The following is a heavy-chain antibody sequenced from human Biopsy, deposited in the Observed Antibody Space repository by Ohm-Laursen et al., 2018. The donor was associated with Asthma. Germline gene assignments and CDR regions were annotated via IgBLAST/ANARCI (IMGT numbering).Heavy chain of an antibody. V-gene: IGHV3-9*01. Sequence: SLRLSRSASGFKFDEYTMHWVRQAPGKGLEWVSGISWNSATVGYADSVEGRFTISRDNAKNSVFLHMDSLRPEDTAFYYCAKVRSDWVITESFDYWGQGVLVTVSS. CDR3: AKVRSDWVITESFDY. CDR2: ISWNSATV. J-gene: IGHJ4*02. D-gene: IGHD3-22*01. CDR1: GFKFDEYT.